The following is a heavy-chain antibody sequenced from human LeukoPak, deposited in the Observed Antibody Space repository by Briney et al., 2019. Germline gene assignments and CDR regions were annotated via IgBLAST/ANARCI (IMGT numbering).Heavy chain of an antibody. CDR3: ASSLWTYDILTGYGY. Sequence: PSETLSLTCTVSGGSVSSGSYYWSRFRQPPGKGLKWVGYIYYSVSSHYNPSLKCRVTISVDTSKNQFSLKLSSVTAADTAVYSCASSLWTYDILTGYGYWGQGTLVTVSS. V-gene: IGHV4-61*01. D-gene: IGHD3-9*01. CDR2: IYYSVSS. CDR1: GGSVSSGSYY. J-gene: IGHJ4*02.